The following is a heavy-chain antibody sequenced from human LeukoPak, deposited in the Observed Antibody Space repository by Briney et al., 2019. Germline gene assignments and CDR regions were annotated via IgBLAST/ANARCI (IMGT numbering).Heavy chain of an antibody. CDR1: GYTFTGYY. J-gene: IGHJ4*02. CDR2: INPNSGGT. V-gene: IGHV1-2*02. Sequence: ASVNVSCKASGYTFTGYYMHWVRQAPGQGLEWMGWINPNSGGTNYAQKFQGRVTMTRDTSISTAYMELSRLRSDDTAVYYCARGRGLLWFGELLRGSTIHDYWGQGTLVTVSS. CDR3: ARGRGLLWFGELLRGSTIHDY. D-gene: IGHD3-10*01.